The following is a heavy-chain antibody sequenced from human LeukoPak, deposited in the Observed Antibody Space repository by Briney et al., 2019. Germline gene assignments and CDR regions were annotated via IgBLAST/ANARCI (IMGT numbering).Heavy chain of an antibody. CDR2: ISNNGGYT. CDR3: ARSAFISFLYYYDSSGYYIFDY. J-gene: IGHJ4*02. V-gene: IGHV3-23*01. CDR1: GFTFSSSA. D-gene: IGHD3-22*01. Sequence: GGSLRLSCAASGFTFSSSAMSWVRQAPGKGLEWVSAISNNGGYTYYADSVQGRFTISRDNAKNSLYLQMNSLRAEDTAVYYCARSAFISFLYYYDSSGYYIFDYWGQGTLVTVSS.